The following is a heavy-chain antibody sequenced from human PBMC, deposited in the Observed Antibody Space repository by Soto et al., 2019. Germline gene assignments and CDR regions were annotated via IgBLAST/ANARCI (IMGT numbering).Heavy chain of an antibody. Sequence: PGGSLRLSCTASGFTFGDYAMSWFRQAPGKGLEWVGFIRSKAYGGTTEYAASVKGRFTISRDDSKSIAYLQMNSLKTEDTAVYYCTREGELPPLAPYLQWGFDPWGQGTLVTVSS. J-gene: IGHJ5*02. CDR1: GFTFGDYA. CDR3: TREGELPPLAPYLQWGFDP. V-gene: IGHV3-49*03. D-gene: IGHD1-26*01. CDR2: IRSKAYGGTT.